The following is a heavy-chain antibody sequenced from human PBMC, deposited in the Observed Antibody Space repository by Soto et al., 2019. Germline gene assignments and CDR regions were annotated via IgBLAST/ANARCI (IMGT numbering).Heavy chain of an antibody. D-gene: IGHD2-15*01. J-gene: IGHJ4*02. Sequence: QVQLVQSGAEVKKPGASVKVSCKPSGDTFTNFDLNWVRQAAGKGLEWLGWMRANSGDRGHAQKFWDRVSLTRDTSMSTAYMELSSLRAEDTAVYYCARYLHGQGFKVWGQGTLVIVSS. CDR2: MRANSGDR. CDR3: ARYLHGQGFKV. CDR1: GDTFTNFD. V-gene: IGHV1-8*01.